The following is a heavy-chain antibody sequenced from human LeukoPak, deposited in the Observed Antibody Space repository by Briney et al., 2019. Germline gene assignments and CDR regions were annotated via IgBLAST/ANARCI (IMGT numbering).Heavy chain of an antibody. Sequence: PGGSLRLSCAASGFTFSSYWMSWVRQAPGKGLEWVANIKQDGSEKYYVDSVKGRFTISRDNAKNSLYLQMNSLRAEDTAAYYCARDKVSYGSGSYYGYWGQGTLVTVSS. J-gene: IGHJ4*02. CDR2: IKQDGSEK. V-gene: IGHV3-7*01. CDR1: GFTFSSYW. D-gene: IGHD3-10*01. CDR3: ARDKVSYGSGSYYGY.